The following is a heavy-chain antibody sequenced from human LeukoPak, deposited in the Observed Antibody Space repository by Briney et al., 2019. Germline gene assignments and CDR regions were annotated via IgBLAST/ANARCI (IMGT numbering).Heavy chain of an antibody. J-gene: IGHJ4*02. V-gene: IGHV3-33*03. CDR1: GFTFSSYG. D-gene: IGHD3-22*01. Sequence: GGSLRLSCAASGFTFSSYGMHWVRQAPGKGLEWVAVIWYDGSNKYYADSVKGRFTISRDNSKNTLYLQMNTLRGEDTAVYYCAKGQNYYDSSGPFDYWGQGTLVTVSS. CDR3: AKGQNYYDSSGPFDY. CDR2: IWYDGSNK.